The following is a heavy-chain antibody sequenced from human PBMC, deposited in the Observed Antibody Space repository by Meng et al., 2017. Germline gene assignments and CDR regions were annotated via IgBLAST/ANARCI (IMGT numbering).Heavy chain of an antibody. J-gene: IGHJ4*02. V-gene: IGHV4-4*02. CDR2: LYHSGSH. Sequence: QVRLRESGPGVVQPWGALSLTGSSTGGSIRGSNWLSWFRQPPVKGLEWIGELYHSGSHNYNPSLKSRVTISVDKSKNQFSLKLSSVTAADTAVYYCARGRYSSGWDRFDYWGQGTLVTVSS. D-gene: IGHD6-19*01. CDR3: ARGRYSSGWDRFDY. CDR1: GGSIRGSNW.